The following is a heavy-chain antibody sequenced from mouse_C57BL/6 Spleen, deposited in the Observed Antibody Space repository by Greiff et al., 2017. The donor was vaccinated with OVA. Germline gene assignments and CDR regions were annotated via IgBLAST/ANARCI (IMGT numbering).Heavy chain of an antibody. CDR3: ANYYGSSYVAWFAY. CDR1: GYTFTDYY. CDR2: INPYNDGT. D-gene: IGHD1-1*01. V-gene: IGHV1-19*01. Sequence: EVQLQQSGPVLVKPGASVKMSCKASGYTFTDYYMNWVKQSHGKSLEWIGVINPYNDGTSYNQKFKGKATLTVDKSSSTAYMELNSLTSEDSAVYDCANYYGSSYVAWFAYWGQGTLVTVSA. J-gene: IGHJ3*01.